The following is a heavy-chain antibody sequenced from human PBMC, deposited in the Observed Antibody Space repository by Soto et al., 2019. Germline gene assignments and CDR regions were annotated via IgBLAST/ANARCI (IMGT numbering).Heavy chain of an antibody. CDR3: ARHPPNCSGGSCYPYYFDY. CDR2: IDPSDSYT. CDR1: GYSFTSYW. D-gene: IGHD2-15*01. J-gene: IGHJ4*02. V-gene: IGHV5-10-1*01. Sequence: GESLKISCKGSGYSFTSYWISWVRQMPGKGLEWMGRIDPSDSYTNYSPSFQGHVTISADKSISTAYLQWSSLKASDTAMYYCARHPPNCSGGSCYPYYFDYWGQVPLVTFSS.